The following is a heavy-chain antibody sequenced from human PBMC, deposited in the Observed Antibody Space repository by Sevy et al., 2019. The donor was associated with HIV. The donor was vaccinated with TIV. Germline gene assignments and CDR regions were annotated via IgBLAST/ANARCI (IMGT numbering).Heavy chain of an antibody. Sequence: GGPLRLSCAASGFTFSSYWMSWVRQAPGKGLEWVATMKEDGGEKSYVDSVKGRFTISRDNAKNSLYLQMNSLRVDDTALYYCVREGLGGFSYSLDCWGQGTLVTVSS. D-gene: IGHD5-18*01. V-gene: IGHV3-7*01. J-gene: IGHJ4*02. CDR2: MKEDGGEK. CDR1: GFTFSSYW. CDR3: VREGLGGFSYSLDC.